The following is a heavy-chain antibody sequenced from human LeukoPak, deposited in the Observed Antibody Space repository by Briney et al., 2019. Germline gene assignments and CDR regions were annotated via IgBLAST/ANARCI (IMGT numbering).Heavy chain of an antibody. D-gene: IGHD2-2*01. CDR1: GFTFSSYG. CDR3: AKDLRYCSSTSCYPFYYYYMDV. CDR2: ISYDGSNK. Sequence: PGGSLRLSCAASGFTFSSYGMHWVRQAPGNGLEWVAVISYDGSNKYYADSVKGRFTISRDNSKNTLYLQMNSLRAEDTAVYYCAKDLRYCSSTSCYPFYYYYMDVWGKGTTVTVSS. J-gene: IGHJ6*03. V-gene: IGHV3-30*18.